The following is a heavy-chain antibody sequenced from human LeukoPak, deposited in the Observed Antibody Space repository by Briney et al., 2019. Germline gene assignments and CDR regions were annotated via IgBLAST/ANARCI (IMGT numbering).Heavy chain of an antibody. Sequence: GGSLRLSCAASGFTFDGCAMYWVRQAPGKGLEWVSLISGNGRSTYYADSVKGRFTISRDNSKNSLYLQMNGLRTEDTALYYCAKATPPPAPTRYYHYYGMDVWGQGTTVTVSS. J-gene: IGHJ6*02. V-gene: IGHV3-43*02. CDR3: AKATPPPAPTRYYHYYGMDV. CDR1: GFTFDGCA. CDR2: ISGNGRST. D-gene: IGHD2-2*01.